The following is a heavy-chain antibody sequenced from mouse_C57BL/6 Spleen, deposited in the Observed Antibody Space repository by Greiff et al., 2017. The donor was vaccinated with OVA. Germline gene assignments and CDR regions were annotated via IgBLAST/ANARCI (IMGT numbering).Heavy chain of an antibody. Sequence: VKLMESGPELVKPGASVKLSCKASGYTFTSYDINLVKQRPGQGLEWIGWIYPRDGSTKYNEKFKGKATLTVDTSSSTAYMELHSLTSEDSAVYFCARWDYDQGGDYWGQGTSVTVSS. V-gene: IGHV1-85*01. CDR1: GYTFTSYD. J-gene: IGHJ4*01. CDR3: ARWDYDQGGDY. D-gene: IGHD2-4*01. CDR2: IYPRDGST.